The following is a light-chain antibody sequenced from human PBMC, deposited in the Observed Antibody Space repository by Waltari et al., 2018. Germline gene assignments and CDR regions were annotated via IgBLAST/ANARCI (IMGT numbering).Light chain of an antibody. Sequence: EIVLTQSPGTLSLSPVERATLSCRASQNINSRFLAWYQQKPGQAPRLLMYIISSRATGIPDRFSGSGSGTDFTLTISRLEPEDFAVYYCQQYGTSPYTFGQGTKLE. V-gene: IGKV3-20*01. CDR1: QNINSRF. J-gene: IGKJ2*01. CDR3: QQYGTSPYT. CDR2: IIS.